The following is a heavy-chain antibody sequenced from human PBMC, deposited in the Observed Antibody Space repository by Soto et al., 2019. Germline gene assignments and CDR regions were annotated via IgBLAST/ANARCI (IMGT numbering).Heavy chain of an antibody. CDR3: ARDRWESYYERYLFDY. V-gene: IGHV3-30-3*01. J-gene: IGHJ4*02. D-gene: IGHD1-26*01. Sequence: GGSLRLSCAASGFTFSNNAMHWVRQAPGEGLEWVAVISYDGSNKNYADSVKGRFTISRENSKNTLYLQMNSLRADDTAVYYCARDRWESYYERYLFDYWGQGTLVTVSS. CDR2: ISYDGSNK. CDR1: GFTFSNNA.